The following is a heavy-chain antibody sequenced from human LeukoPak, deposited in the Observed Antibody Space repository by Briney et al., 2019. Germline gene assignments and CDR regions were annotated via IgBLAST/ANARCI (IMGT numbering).Heavy chain of an antibody. D-gene: IGHD2-15*01. CDR3: ARHCSGGTCPLSFDAFDI. J-gene: IGHJ3*02. CDR2: IYNSEST. V-gene: IGHV4-59*08. CDR1: GGSISSFY. Sequence: SETLSLTWTVSGGSISSFYWSWIRQPPGKGLEWIGYIYNSESTNYNPSLKSGVTISVDTSKNQFSLMLTSVTALDTAMYYCARHCSGGTCPLSFDAFDIWGQGTMVTVSS.